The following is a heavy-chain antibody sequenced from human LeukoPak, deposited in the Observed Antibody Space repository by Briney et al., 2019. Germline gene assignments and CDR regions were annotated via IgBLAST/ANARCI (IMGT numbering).Heavy chain of an antibody. D-gene: IGHD3-10*01. J-gene: IGHJ4*02. CDR3: ARRVGASYYYGSGSYNY. V-gene: IGHV5-10-1*01. Sequence: GESLKISCKGSGYSFTSYWIRWVRQMPGKGLEWMGRIDPSDSYTNYSPSFQGHVTISADKSISTAYLQWSSLKASDTAMYYCARRVGASYYYGSGSYNYWGQGTLVTVSS. CDR2: IDPSDSYT. CDR1: GYSFTSYW.